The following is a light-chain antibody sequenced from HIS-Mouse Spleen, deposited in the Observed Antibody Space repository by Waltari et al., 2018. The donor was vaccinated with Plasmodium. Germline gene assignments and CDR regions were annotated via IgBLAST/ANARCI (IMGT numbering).Light chain of an antibody. CDR3: ISYAGSNNLV. CDR1: SSDVGGYTY. J-gene: IGLJ2*01. V-gene: IGLV2-8*01. Sequence: QSALTQPPSASGSPGQSVTISCTGTSSDVGGYTYVSWYQQHPGKAPKLMIYEVSKRPSGVPDRFSGSKSGNTASLTFAGLQAEDEADYYCISYAGSNNLVFGGGTKLTVL. CDR2: EVS.